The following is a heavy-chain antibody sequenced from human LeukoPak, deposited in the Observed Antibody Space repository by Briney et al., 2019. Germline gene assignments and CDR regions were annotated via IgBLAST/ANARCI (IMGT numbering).Heavy chain of an antibody. D-gene: IGHD3-10*01. CDR2: IKQDGSDK. V-gene: IGHV3-7*01. CDR3: ARERFGSGSPRIDY. CDR1: GFTFSGYW. J-gene: IGHJ4*02. Sequence: GGSLRLSCVASGFTFSGYWMSWVRQAPGKGLEWVANIKQDGSDKYCVDSVKGRFTISRDNAEKSLYLQMNSLRAEDTAVYYCARERFGSGSPRIDYWGQGTLVTVSS.